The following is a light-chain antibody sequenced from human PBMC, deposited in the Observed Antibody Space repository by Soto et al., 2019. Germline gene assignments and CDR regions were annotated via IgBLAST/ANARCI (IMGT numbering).Light chain of an antibody. CDR3: QSYDSGLSTYV. Sequence: QSVLTQPPSVSGAPGQRVTISCTGGSANIGTGYDVHWYQQVPGTAPKLLIYGNNNRPSGIPDRFSGSKSDTSASLAIAGLQAEDEADYYCQSYDSGLSTYVFGTGTKVNVL. V-gene: IGLV1-40*01. CDR2: GNN. J-gene: IGLJ1*01. CDR1: SANIGTGYD.